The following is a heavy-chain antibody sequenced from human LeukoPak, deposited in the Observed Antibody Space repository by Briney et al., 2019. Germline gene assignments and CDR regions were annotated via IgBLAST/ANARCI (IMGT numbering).Heavy chain of an antibody. Sequence: GGSLRLSCAASGFTFSTHWMHWVHQTPGKGLVWVSRISPDGSRTAYADPVKGRFTISRDNARDTLYLQLNSLGAEDTAVYYCARVSSLWSFDYWGQGTLVTVSS. CDR2: ISPDGSRT. J-gene: IGHJ4*02. CDR1: GFTFSTHW. V-gene: IGHV3-74*01. CDR3: ARVSSLWSFDY. D-gene: IGHD3-10*01.